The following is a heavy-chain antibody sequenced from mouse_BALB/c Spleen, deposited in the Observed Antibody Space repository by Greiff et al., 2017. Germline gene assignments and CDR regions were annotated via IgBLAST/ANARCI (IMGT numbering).Heavy chain of an antibody. CDR3: TRDGYYGNYEGSWFAY. CDR2: IYPGNVNT. Sequence: VKLMESGPELVKPGASVRISCKASGYTFTSYYIHWVKQRPGQGLEWIGWIYPGNVNTKYNEKFKGKATLTADKSSSTAYMQLSSLTSEDSAVYYCTRDGYYGNYEGSWFAYWGQGTLVTVSA. D-gene: IGHD2-1*01. V-gene: IGHV1S56*01. CDR1: GYTFTSYY. J-gene: IGHJ3*01.